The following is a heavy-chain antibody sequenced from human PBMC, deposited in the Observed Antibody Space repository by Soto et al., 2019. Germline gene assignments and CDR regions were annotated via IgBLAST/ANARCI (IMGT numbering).Heavy chain of an antibody. D-gene: IGHD3-9*01. Sequence: QVQLVQSGAEVKQPGSSVRVSCTASGGTFNSHAINWVRQAPGQGLEWMGAIIRMCGTAKYAQRFQGRVTLTADESTRTANMELSSLVYEDTAVYPCARETRQAGYFGGFQQWGQGTLVIVSS. CDR3: ARETRQAGYFGGFQQ. CDR2: IIRMCGTA. J-gene: IGHJ4*02. V-gene: IGHV1-69*01. CDR1: GGTFNSHA.